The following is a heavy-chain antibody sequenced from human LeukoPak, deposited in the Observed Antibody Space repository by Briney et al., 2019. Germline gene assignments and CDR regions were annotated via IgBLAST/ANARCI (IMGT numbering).Heavy chain of an antibody. V-gene: IGHV2-5*01. CDR2: IYWNDDK. CDR1: GFSLSTSGVG. D-gene: IGHD2-2*02. J-gene: IGHJ3*02. Sequence: SGPTLVNPTQTLTLTCTFSGFSLSTSGVGVGWIRQPPGKALEWLALIYWNDDKRDSPSLKGRLTITKDTSKNQVVLTMTNMDPVDTATYYCARGYCSSTSCYTFDIWGQGTMVTVSS. CDR3: ARGYCSSTSCYTFDI.